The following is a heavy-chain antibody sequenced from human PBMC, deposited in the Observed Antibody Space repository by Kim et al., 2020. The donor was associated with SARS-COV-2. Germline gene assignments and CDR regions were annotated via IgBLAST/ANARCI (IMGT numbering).Heavy chain of an antibody. Sequence: ASVKVSCKASGYTFTGYYMHWVRQAPGQGLEWMGRINPNSGGTNYAQKFQGRVTMTRDTSISTAYMELSRLRSDDTAVYYCARDPPAGDYYDSSGYYYAPYYYYGMDVWGQGTTVTVSS. V-gene: IGHV1-2*06. CDR2: INPNSGGT. CDR1: GYTFTGYY. CDR3: ARDPPAGDYYDSSGYYYAPYYYYGMDV. D-gene: IGHD3-22*01. J-gene: IGHJ6*02.